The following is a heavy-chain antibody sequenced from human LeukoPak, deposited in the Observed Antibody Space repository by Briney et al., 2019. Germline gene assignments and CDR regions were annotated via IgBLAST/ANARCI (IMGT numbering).Heavy chain of an antibody. CDR3: AKGAGYSFGYDFEY. Sequence: GGSLRLSCAASGFTFSNYAIRWVRQAPGKGLEWVAVISSDGSNKYYADSVKGRFTISRDNSKNTLYLQMNSLRPEDTAVFYCAKGAGYSFGYDFEYWGQGTLVTVSS. V-gene: IGHV3-30*18. CDR1: GFTFSNYA. D-gene: IGHD5-18*01. J-gene: IGHJ4*02. CDR2: ISSDGSNK.